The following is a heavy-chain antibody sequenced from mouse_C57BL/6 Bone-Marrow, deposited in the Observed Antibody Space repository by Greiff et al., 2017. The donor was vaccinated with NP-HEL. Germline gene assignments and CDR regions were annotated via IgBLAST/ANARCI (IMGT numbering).Heavy chain of an antibody. J-gene: IGHJ4*01. CDR1: GFTFSSYA. D-gene: IGHD2-4*01. V-gene: IGHV5-4*01. CDR3: ARDDYQGGAMDY. CDR2: ISDGGSYT. Sequence: EVMLVESGGGLVKPGGSLKLSCAASGFTFSSYAMSWVRQTPEKRLEWVATISDGGSYTYYPDNVKGRFTISRDNAKNNLYLQMSHLKSEDTAMYYCARDDYQGGAMDYWGQGTSVTVSS.